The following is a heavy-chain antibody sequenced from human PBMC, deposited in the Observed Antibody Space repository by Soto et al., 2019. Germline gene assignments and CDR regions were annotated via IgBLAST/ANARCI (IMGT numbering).Heavy chain of an antibody. CDR2: IYYSGST. V-gene: IGHV4-59*01. D-gene: IGHD6-6*01. CDR1: GGSISSYY. J-gene: IGHJ3*02. CDR3: ARVDWQIVENAFDI. Sequence: SETLSLTCTVSGGSISSYYWSWIRQPPGKGLEWIGYIYYSGSTNYNPSLKSRVTISVDTSKNQFSLKLSSVTAADSALYYCARVDWQIVENAFDIWGQGTMVTVSS.